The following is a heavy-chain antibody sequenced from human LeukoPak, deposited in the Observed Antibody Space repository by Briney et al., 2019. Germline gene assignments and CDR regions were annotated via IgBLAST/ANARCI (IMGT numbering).Heavy chain of an antibody. CDR1: GFTVSRNY. V-gene: IGHV3-66*01. Sequence: GGPLRLSCAASGFTVSRNYMNWVRQVPGKGLEWVSIIYSDGRIYYADSVKGRFTISRDNSKNTVHLQMNSLRADDTAVYYCARVKRLLPNDAFDMWGQGTMVTVSS. J-gene: IGHJ3*02. D-gene: IGHD3-22*01. CDR3: ARVKRLLPNDAFDM. CDR2: IYSDGRI.